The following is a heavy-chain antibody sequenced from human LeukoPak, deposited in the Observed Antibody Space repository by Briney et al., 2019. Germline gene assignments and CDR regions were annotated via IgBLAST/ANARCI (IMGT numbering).Heavy chain of an antibody. Sequence: GGSLRLSCAASGFTFSNYWMTWVRQAPGKGLEWVANIKQDGSEKYYVDSVKGRFTISRDNAKNSLYLQMDSLRAEDTALYYCAREDQPRGTFDYWGQGILVTVSS. CDR1: GFTFSNYW. V-gene: IGHV3-7*05. J-gene: IGHJ4*02. D-gene: IGHD2-15*01. CDR3: AREDQPRGTFDY. CDR2: IKQDGSEK.